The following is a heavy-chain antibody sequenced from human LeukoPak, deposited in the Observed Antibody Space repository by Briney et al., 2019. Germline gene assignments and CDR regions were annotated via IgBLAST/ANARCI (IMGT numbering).Heavy chain of an antibody. CDR2: IIPIFGTA. V-gene: IGHV1-69*13. CDR3: ARDYYGDYVYGGWFDP. D-gene: IGHD4-17*01. Sequence: SVKVSCKASGGTFSSYAISWVRQAPGQWLEWMGGIIPIFGTANYAQKFQGRVTITADESTSTAYMELSSLRSEDTAVYYCARDYYGDYVYGGWFDPWGQGTLVTVSS. CDR1: GGTFSSYA. J-gene: IGHJ5*02.